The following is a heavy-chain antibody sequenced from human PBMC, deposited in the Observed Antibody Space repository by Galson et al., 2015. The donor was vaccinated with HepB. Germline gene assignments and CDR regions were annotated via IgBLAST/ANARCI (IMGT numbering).Heavy chain of an antibody. D-gene: IGHD3-10*01. CDR1: GLIFSSYA. CDR2: ISDNGDKT. Sequence: SLRLSCAGSGLIFSSYAMSWVRQAPGKGPEWVSDISDNGDKTYYADSVRGRFTISRDNSKNTLYVQMNSLRVEDRAIYYCVRLFGSGSQIGLNAFDTWGQGTMVTVSS. J-gene: IGHJ3*02. CDR3: VRLFGSGSQIGLNAFDT. V-gene: IGHV3-23*01.